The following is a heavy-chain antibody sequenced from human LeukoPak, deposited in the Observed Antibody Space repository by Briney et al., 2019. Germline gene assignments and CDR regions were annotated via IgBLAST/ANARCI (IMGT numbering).Heavy chain of an antibody. CDR1: GYAFTNYA. CDR2: ISVYNGNT. D-gene: IGHD2-2*01. J-gene: IGHJ4*02. Sequence: ASVKVSCKASGYAFTNYAISWVRQAPGQGLEWMGWISVYNGNTNYAQKLQGRVTMTADTSTTTAYMELRSLRSDDTAVYYCARGYCSSATCRHFDYWGQGALVTVAS. V-gene: IGHV1-18*01. CDR3: ARGYCSSATCRHFDY.